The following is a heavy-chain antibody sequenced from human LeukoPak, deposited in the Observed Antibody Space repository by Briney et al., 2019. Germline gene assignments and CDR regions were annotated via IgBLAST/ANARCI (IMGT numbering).Heavy chain of an antibody. CDR1: AFAFSSHS. D-gene: IGHD6-19*01. V-gene: IGHV3-21*01. CDR2: ISSSGRNV. J-gene: IGHJ4*02. Sequence: PGGSLRLSCTASAFAFSSHSMTWVRQAPGKGLEWVSSISSSGRNVYYADSVKGRFTISRDNAKNSLYLQMSSRRVEDTAQYFCARDQGVAVAVYYFDYWGQGALVTVSS. CDR3: ARDQGVAVAVYYFDY.